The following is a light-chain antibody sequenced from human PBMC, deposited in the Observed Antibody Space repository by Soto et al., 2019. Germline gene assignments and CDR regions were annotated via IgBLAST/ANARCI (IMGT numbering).Light chain of an antibody. V-gene: IGLV1-44*01. CDR2: TNN. CDR3: AAWDGSLNVYV. J-gene: IGLJ1*01. CDR1: SSSIGSNS. Sequence: QSVLTQPPSASGTPGQRVTISCSGSSSSIGSNSVNWYQQLPRTAPKVLIYTNNQRPSGVPDRFSGSKSGASASLAISGRQYEDEDDYYCAAWDGSLNVYVFGAGTQLTVL.